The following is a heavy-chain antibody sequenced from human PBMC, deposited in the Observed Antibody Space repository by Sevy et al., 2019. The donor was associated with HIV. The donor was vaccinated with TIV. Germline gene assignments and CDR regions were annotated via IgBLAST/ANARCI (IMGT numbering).Heavy chain of an antibody. Sequence: TLSLTCTVSGDSISSFYRTWIRQPPGKGLEWIGYSYYSRSTNYNPSLRSRVTISIDTSKNQFSLKLSSVTAADTAVYYCARASREYYYGLDVWGHGTTVTVSS. J-gene: IGHJ6*02. CDR2: SYYSRST. CDR3: ARASREYYYGLDV. D-gene: IGHD3-10*01. V-gene: IGHV4-59*01. CDR1: GDSISSFY.